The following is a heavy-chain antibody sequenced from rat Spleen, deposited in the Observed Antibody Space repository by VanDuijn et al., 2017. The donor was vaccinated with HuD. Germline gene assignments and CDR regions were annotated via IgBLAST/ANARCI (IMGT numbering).Heavy chain of an antibody. CDR3: TTDLMDA. Sequence: EVQLVESGGGLVQPGRSLKLSCAASGFTFSNYGMAWVRQAPTKGLEWVAAISYDGSSTYYRDSVKGRFTISRDNAKSTLYLQMDSLRSGDTATYYCTTDLMDAWGQGASVTVSS. CDR2: ISYDGSST. J-gene: IGHJ4*01. V-gene: IGHV5-29*01. CDR1: GFTFSNYG.